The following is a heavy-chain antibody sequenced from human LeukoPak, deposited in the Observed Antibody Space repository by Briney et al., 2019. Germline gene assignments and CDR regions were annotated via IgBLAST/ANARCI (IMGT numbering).Heavy chain of an antibody. CDR3: ARHKGYSSSWDY. V-gene: IGHV4-59*08. D-gene: IGHD6-13*01. CDR1: GGSISGYY. J-gene: IGHJ4*02. CDR2: IYYSGST. Sequence: PSETLSLTCTVSGGSISGYYWSWIRQPPGKGLEWIGYIYYSGSTNYNPSLKSRVTISVDTSKNQFSLKLSSVTAADTAVYYCARHKGYSSSWDYWGQGTLVTVSS.